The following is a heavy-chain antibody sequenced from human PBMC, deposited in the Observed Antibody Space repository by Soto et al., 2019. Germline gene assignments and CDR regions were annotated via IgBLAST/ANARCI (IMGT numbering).Heavy chain of an antibody. J-gene: IGHJ5*02. CDR2: ISAYNGNT. D-gene: IGHD2-21*02. V-gene: IGHV1-18*01. CDR1: GYTFTSYG. Sequence: QVQLVQSGAEVKKPGASVKVSCKASGYTFTSYGISWVRQAPGQGLEWMGWISAYNGNTNYAQKLQGRVTMTTDTSRSTAYMELRSLRSDDTAVYYCARDGYDVVVTASRGEHWFDPWGQGTLVTVSS. CDR3: ARDGYDVVVTASRGEHWFDP.